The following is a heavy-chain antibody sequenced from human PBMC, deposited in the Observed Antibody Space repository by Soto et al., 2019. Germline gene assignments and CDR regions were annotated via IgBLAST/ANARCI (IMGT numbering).Heavy chain of an antibody. CDR1: GGTFTDLG. CDR3: ARGWDHYDSSGLLTWFDP. D-gene: IGHD3-22*01. CDR2: IIPIFGTP. J-gene: IGHJ5*02. Sequence: SVKVSCKASGGTFTDLGLHWVRQAPGQGLEWMGGIIPIFGTPNYAQKFQGRVIITADEFTSTAHMELSSLRSEDTAVYYCARGWDHYDSSGLLTWFDPWGQGTLVTV. V-gene: IGHV1-69*13.